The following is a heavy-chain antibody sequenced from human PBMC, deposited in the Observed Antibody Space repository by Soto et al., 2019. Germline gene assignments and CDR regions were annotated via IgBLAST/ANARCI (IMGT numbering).Heavy chain of an antibody. Sequence: PGGSLSLSCTASGFTVSGNWMHWVRQAPGKGLVWVSRIDHDGRGTSYADSVKGRFTISRDSAKNTLYLQTNSLRPEDTAVYYCATVFDYWGQGTQVTVSS. D-gene: IGHD4-17*01. CDR1: GFTVSGNW. V-gene: IGHV3-74*01. CDR2: IDHDGRGT. J-gene: IGHJ4*02. CDR3: ATVFDY.